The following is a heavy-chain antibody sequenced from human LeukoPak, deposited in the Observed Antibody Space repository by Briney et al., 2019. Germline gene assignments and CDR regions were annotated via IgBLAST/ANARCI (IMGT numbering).Heavy chain of an antibody. V-gene: IGHV3-74*03. Sequence: GSLRLSCAASGFTFSGYWMHWVRQAPGQGLVWVSRINSDGSSITYADSVKGRFTISRDNAKNTLYLQMDSLRVEDTAVYYCAREGRVSGYDFDCWGQGTLVTVSS. D-gene: IGHD5-12*01. CDR3: AREGRVSGYDFDC. J-gene: IGHJ4*02. CDR2: INSDGSSI. CDR1: GFTFSGYW.